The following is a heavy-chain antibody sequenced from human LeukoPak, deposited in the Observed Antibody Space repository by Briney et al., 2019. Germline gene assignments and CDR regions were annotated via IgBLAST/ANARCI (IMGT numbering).Heavy chain of an antibody. Sequence: SETLSLTCTVSGGSIGSSGYYCVWIRQPPGTGLEWIGSIYYTGSTYYNPSLKSRVTISVDTSKNQFSLKLSSVTAADTAVYYCARQVRGDWNYFDYWGQGTLVTVSS. CDR3: ARQVRGDWNYFDY. V-gene: IGHV4-39*01. D-gene: IGHD2-21*02. CDR2: IYYTGST. J-gene: IGHJ4*02. CDR1: GGSIGSSGYY.